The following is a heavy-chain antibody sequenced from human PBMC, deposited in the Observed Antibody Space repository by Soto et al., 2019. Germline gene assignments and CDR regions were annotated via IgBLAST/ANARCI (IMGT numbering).Heavy chain of an antibody. Sequence: QVQLVQSGAEVRKPGASVNISCWASGFTFGDNLINWVRQVPGQSLEWMGWINPDTGNTKYSQTFQGRVTISRHSSASIAYVEVTDLPSDDTAVSYCAIDILSVGPRANDAFDVWGQGTMVTGSS. J-gene: IGHJ3*01. D-gene: IGHD2-8*02. CDR1: GFTFGDNL. CDR3: AIDILSVGPRANDAFDV. V-gene: IGHV1-3*01. CDR2: INPDTGNT.